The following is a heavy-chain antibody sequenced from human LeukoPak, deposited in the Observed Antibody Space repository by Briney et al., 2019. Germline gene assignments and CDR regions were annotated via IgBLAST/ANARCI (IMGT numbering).Heavy chain of an antibody. CDR1: GGTFSSYA. Sequence: SVKVSCKASGGTFSSYAISWVRQAPGQGLEWMGRIIPILGIANYAQKFQGRVTITADKSASTAYMELSSLRSEDTAVYYCARDRRDSSGYYYVGYWGQGTLVTVSS. CDR2: IIPILGIA. V-gene: IGHV1-69*04. J-gene: IGHJ4*02. D-gene: IGHD3-22*01. CDR3: ARDRRDSSGYYYVGY.